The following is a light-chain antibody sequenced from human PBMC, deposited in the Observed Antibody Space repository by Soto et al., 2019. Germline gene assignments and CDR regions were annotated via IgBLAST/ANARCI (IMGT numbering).Light chain of an antibody. CDR3: SSYTSSGSYV. CDR2: DVS. Sequence: QSVLTQPPSVSGSPGQSIAISCTGTSSDVGGYNYVSWYQQHPGKAPELLIYDVSNRPSGVSNRFSGSKAGNTASLTISGLQGEDEADFYCSSYTSSGSYVFGTGTKLTVL. J-gene: IGLJ1*01. CDR1: SSDVGGYNY. V-gene: IGLV2-14*03.